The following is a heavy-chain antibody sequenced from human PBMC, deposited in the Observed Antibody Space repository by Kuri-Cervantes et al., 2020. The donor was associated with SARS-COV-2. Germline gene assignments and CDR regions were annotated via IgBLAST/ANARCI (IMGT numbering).Heavy chain of an antibody. V-gene: IGHV3-30*02. Sequence: GGSLRLSCAASGFIFSSYGMHWVRQAPGKGLEWVAFIRYDGSNKYYADSVKGRFTISRDNSKNTLYLQMNSLRAEDTAVYYCAKDLDCSSTSCYDRSPHSGYWGQGTLVTVSS. D-gene: IGHD2-2*01. CDR1: GFIFSSYG. CDR3: AKDLDCSSTSCYDRSPHSGY. J-gene: IGHJ4*02. CDR2: IRYDGSNK.